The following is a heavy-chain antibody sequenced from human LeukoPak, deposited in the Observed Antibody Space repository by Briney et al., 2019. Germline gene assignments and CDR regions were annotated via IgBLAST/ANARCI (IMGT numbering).Heavy chain of an antibody. D-gene: IGHD6-13*01. CDR1: GVSLSGFY. CDR3: ARGHSSSWYVRRRFDY. V-gene: IGHV4-34*01. J-gene: IGHJ4*02. Sequence: SETLSLTCAVYGVSLSGFYWSWIRQPPGKGLEWIGEINHSGSTNYNPSLKSRVTISVDTSKNQFSLKLSSVTAADTAVYYCARGHSSSWYVRRRFDYWGQGTLVTVSS. CDR2: INHSGST.